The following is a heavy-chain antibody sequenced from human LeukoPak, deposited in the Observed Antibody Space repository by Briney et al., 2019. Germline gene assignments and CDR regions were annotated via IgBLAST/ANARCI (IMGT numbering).Heavy chain of an antibody. J-gene: IGHJ4*02. Sequence: SQTLSLTCTVSGGSISSGDYYWGWIRQPPGKGLEWIGSIYYSGSTYYNPSLKSRVTISVDTSKNQFSLKLSSVTAADTAVYYCARHSPITIIVVGEGFDYWGQGTLVTVSP. CDR2: IYYSGST. V-gene: IGHV4-39*01. CDR1: GGSISSGDYY. D-gene: IGHD3-22*01. CDR3: ARHSPITIIVVGEGFDY.